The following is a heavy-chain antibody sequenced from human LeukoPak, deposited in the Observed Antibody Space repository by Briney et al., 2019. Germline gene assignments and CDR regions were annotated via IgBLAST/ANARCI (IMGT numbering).Heavy chain of an antibody. V-gene: IGHV3-7*03. D-gene: IGHD1-26*01. J-gene: IGHJ4*02. CDR1: GFTFSNYW. Sequence: PGGSLRLSCAASGFTFSNYWMTWVRQAPGKGLEWVAHVKPDESEKSYVDSVKGRFTISRDNSKNTLYVQMNSLRDEDTAVYYCAKDQRWESPHYLDSRGQGTLVTVSS. CDR2: VKPDESEK. CDR3: AKDQRWESPHYLDS.